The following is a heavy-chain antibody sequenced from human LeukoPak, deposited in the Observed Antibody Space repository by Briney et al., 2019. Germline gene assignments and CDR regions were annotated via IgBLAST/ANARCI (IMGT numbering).Heavy chain of an antibody. CDR3: ATCSSGYYCDHFQT. D-gene: IGHD3-22*01. CDR1: GFTFSNYW. CDR2: IKQDGIEK. V-gene: IGHV3-7*01. Sequence: GGSLRLSCTASGFTFSNYWMTWIRQAPGQGLEWVANIKQDGIEKYYVDSVEGRFTVSRDNSKNSLFLQIESLRAADTAVYYCATCSSGYYCDHFQTWGQGSLVTASS. J-gene: IGHJ1*01.